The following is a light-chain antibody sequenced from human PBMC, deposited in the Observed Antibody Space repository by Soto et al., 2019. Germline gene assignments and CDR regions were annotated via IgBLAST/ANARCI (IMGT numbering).Light chain of an antibody. CDR1: QSISSTY. CDR3: QQFSTSLT. J-gene: IGKJ4*01. V-gene: IGKV3D-20*01. CDR2: DVS. Sequence: EIVLTQSPATLSLSPGERATLSCGASQSISSTYLAWYQQRPGQAPRLLIYDVSNRFTGVPDRFIGSGSGTDFTLTISRLEPEDFAVYYCQQFSTSLTFGGGTKVEIK.